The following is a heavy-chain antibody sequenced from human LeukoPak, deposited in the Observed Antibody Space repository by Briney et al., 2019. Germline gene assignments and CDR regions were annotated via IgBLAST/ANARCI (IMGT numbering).Heavy chain of an antibody. CDR3: AKDANYDSSGYAHLALPNYFDY. D-gene: IGHD3-22*01. CDR2: ISYDGSNK. Sequence: GGSLRLSCAASGFTFSSYAMHWVRQAPGKGLEWVAVISYDGSNKYYADSVKGRFTISRDNSKNTLYLQMNRLRAEDTAVYYCAKDANYDSSGYAHLALPNYFDYWGQGTLVTVSS. J-gene: IGHJ4*02. CDR1: GFTFSSYA. V-gene: IGHV3-30-3*01.